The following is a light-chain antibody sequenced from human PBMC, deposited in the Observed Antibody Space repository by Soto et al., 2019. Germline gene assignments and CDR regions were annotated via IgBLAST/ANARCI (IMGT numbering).Light chain of an antibody. CDR1: QSISNY. J-gene: IGKJ2*01. CDR2: AAS. V-gene: IGKV1-39*01. Sequence: DIQMTQSPSSLSASVGDRVTITCRASQSISNYLNWYQQKPGKAPKLLIYAASSMQSGVPSRFSGSGSGTAFTLTISRLEPEDFAVYYCQQYGSSPGTFGQGTKLEIK. CDR3: QQYGSSPGT.